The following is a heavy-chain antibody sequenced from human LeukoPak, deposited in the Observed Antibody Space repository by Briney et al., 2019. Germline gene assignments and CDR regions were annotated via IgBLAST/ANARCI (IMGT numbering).Heavy chain of an antibody. Sequence: SETLSLTCTVSGASVSSGSYYWSWIRQPPGEGLEWIGYVHSSGSTNYNPSLKSRVAILVDTPKNQFTLKLSSVTAAAPAVYYCARGVLVGATGHHFAYWGQGTLVTVSS. CDR3: ARGVLVGATGHHFAY. CDR2: VHSSGST. J-gene: IGHJ4*02. CDR1: GASVSSGSYY. D-gene: IGHD2-8*02. V-gene: IGHV4-61*01.